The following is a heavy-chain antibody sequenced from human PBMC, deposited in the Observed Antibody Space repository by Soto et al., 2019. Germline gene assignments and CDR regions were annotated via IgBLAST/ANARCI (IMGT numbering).Heavy chain of an antibody. J-gene: IGHJ4*02. D-gene: IGHD3-10*01. CDR3: ARHYGQEVFDY. CDR1: GGSISSSSYY. CDR2: FYSGST. V-gene: IGHV4-39*01. Sequence: QLQLQESGPGLVKPSETLSLTCTVSGGSISSSSYYWGWIRQPPGKGLEWIGSFYSGSTYYNPSLKSRLTISVDTSKNQFSLKLSPVTAADTAVYYCARHYGQEVFDYWGQGTLVTVSS.